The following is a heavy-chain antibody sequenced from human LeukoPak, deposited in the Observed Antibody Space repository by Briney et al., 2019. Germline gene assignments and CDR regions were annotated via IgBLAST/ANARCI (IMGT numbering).Heavy chain of an antibody. D-gene: IGHD2-15*01. CDR3: ARGSEKIDAFDI. CDR1: GFTFSSYA. CDR2: ISGSGGST. Sequence: GSLRLSCAASGFTFSSYAMSWVRQAPGKGLEWVSAISGSGGSTYYADSVKGRFTISRDNAKNSLYLQMNSLRAEDTAVYYCARGSEKIDAFDIWGQGTMVTVSS. J-gene: IGHJ3*02. V-gene: IGHV3-23*01.